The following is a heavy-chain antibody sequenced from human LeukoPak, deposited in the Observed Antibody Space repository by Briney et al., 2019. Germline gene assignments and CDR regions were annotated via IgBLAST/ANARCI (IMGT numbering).Heavy chain of an antibody. Sequence: GGSLRLSCAASGFTFSSYSMNWVRQAPGKGLEWVSYISSSSSTIYYADSVKGRFTISRDNAKNSLYLQMNSLRDEDTAVYYCAKGISLLGLIVAAGGYYGMDVWGQGTTVTVSS. CDR3: AKGISLLGLIVAAGGYYGMDV. J-gene: IGHJ6*02. V-gene: IGHV3-48*02. D-gene: IGHD6-13*01. CDR1: GFTFSSYS. CDR2: ISSSSSTI.